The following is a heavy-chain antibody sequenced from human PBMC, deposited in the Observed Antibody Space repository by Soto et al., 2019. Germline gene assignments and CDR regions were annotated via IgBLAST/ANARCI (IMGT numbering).Heavy chain of an antibody. D-gene: IGHD6-19*01. CDR2: IYYSGST. Sequence: SETLSLTCTVSGGSISSSSYYWGWIRQPPGKGLEWIGSIYYSGSTYYNPSLKSRVTISVDTSKNQFSLKLSSVTAADTAVYYCARRRSGWDYYYYGMDVWGRGTTVTVSS. CDR3: ARRRSGWDYYYYGMDV. CDR1: GGSISSSSYY. V-gene: IGHV4-39*01. J-gene: IGHJ6*02.